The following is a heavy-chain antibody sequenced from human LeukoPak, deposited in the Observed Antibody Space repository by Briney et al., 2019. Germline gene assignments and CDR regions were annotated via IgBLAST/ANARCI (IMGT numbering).Heavy chain of an antibody. V-gene: IGHV4-34*01. CDR1: GGSFSGYY. J-gene: IGHJ2*01. Sequence: PSETLSLTCAVYGGSFSGYYWSWIRQPPGKGLEWIGEINHSGSTNYNPSLKSRVTISVDTSKNQFSLKLSSVTAADTAVYYCARVYSSGWYADWYFDLWGRGTPVTVSS. CDR3: ARVYSSGWYADWYFDL. D-gene: IGHD6-19*01. CDR2: INHSGST.